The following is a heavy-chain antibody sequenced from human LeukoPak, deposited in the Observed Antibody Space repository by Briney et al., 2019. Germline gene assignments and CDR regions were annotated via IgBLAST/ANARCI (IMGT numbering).Heavy chain of an antibody. CDR2: INPGDAST. D-gene: IGHD2-15*01. Sequence: ASVKVSCKASGYIYTNYYLHWVRQAPGQGLEWVGIINPGDASTSHAQKFQGRVTMTRDTSTSTVYMDLSSLRSEDTAMYYCARVYCNGGSCYGEVFDYWGQGTLVTVSS. CDR3: ARVYCNGGSCYGEVFDY. CDR1: GYIYTNYY. J-gene: IGHJ4*02. V-gene: IGHV1-46*01.